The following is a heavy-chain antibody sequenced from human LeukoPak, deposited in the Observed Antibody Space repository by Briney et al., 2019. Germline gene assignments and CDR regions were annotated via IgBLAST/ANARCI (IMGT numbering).Heavy chain of an antibody. CDR2: INTNTGNP. V-gene: IGHV7-4-1*02. J-gene: IGHJ3*02. Sequence: ASVKVSCKASGYTFTSYAMNWVRQAPGQGLEWMGWINTNTGNPTSAQGFTGRFVFSLDTSVSTAYLQISSLKAEDTAVYYCARARSGWASDAFDIWGQGTMVTVSS. D-gene: IGHD6-19*01. CDR3: ARARSGWASDAFDI. CDR1: GYTFTSYA.